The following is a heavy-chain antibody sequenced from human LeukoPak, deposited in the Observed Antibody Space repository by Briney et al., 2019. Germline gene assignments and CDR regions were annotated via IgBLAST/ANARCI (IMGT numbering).Heavy chain of an antibody. CDR2: INSDGSST. CDR1: GFTFSSYW. CDR3: ARGITIFGVVTLYYYYGMDV. V-gene: IGHV3-74*01. Sequence: GSLRLSCAAPGFTFSSYWMHWVRQAPGKGLVWVSRINSDGSSTSYADSVKGRFTISRDNAKNTLYLQMNSLRAEDTAVYYCARGITIFGVVTLYYYYGMDVWGHGTTVTVSS. J-gene: IGHJ6*02. D-gene: IGHD3-3*01.